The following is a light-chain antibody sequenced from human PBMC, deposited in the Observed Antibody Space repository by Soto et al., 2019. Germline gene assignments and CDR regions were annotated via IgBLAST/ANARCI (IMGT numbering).Light chain of an antibody. CDR1: QSISSW. J-gene: IGKJ5*01. CDR2: DAS. V-gene: IGKV1-5*01. CDR3: QQYNSYPIT. Sequence: DIQMTQSPSTLSTSVGDRVTITCRASQSISSWLAWYQQKPGKAPKLLIYDASSLESGFPSRFSGSGSGTEFTLTISSLQHDDFATYYCQQYNSYPITVGQGIRMEIK.